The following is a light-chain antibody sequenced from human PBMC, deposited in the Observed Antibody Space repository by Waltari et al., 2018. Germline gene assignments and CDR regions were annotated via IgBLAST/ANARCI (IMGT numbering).Light chain of an antibody. Sequence: DIRLTQSPSFLTASVGDRVTIPCRASQDISSYLAWYQQKPGKAPKLLIYAASTLQSGVSSRFSGSGFGTEFTLTISSLQTEDFATYYCQQVNSHPLTFGGGTKVEIE. J-gene: IGKJ4*01. CDR2: AAS. CDR3: QQVNSHPLT. V-gene: IGKV1-9*01. CDR1: QDISSY.